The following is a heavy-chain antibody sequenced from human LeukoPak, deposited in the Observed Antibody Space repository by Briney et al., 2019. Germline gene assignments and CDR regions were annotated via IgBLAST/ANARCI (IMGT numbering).Heavy chain of an antibody. CDR3: ARQRTNRGSCDL. D-gene: IGHD3-16*01. V-gene: IGHV5-51*01. J-gene: IGHJ2*01. Sequence: GESLKISCKGSGYNFTPYWIVWVRQMPGKGLEWMGMTFPGDSYSIYSPSFQGQVTMSVDKSISTAYLQWSSLKASDTAMYYCARQRTNRGSCDLWGRGTLVTVSS. CDR2: TFPGDSYS. CDR1: GYNFTPYW.